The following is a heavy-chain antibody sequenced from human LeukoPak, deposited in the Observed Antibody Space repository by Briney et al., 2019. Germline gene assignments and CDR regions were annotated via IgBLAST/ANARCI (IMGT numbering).Heavy chain of an antibody. D-gene: IGHD3-10*01. Sequence: GKSLRLSCAASGFTFSTYGMHWVRQAPGKGLEWVAVISYDGSNKNYADSMKGRFTISRDNSRNTLDLQMNSLRAEDTAVYYCAKGLNAYGSGSYSHLDAFDMWGQGTMVTVSS. CDR3: AKGLNAYGSGSYSHLDAFDM. J-gene: IGHJ3*02. V-gene: IGHV3-30*18. CDR2: ISYDGSNK. CDR1: GFTFSTYG.